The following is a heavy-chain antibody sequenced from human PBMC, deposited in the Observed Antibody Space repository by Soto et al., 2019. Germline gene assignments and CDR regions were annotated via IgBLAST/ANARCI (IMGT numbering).Heavy chain of an antibody. CDR3: ARARAYSEFLIYYYGMDV. CDR1: GFTFSSYG. D-gene: IGHD5-18*01. J-gene: IGHJ6*02. Sequence: QVQLVESGGGVVQPGRSLRLSCAASGFTFSSYGMHWVRQAPGKGLEWVAVIWYDGSNKYYADSVKGRFTISRDNSKNTLYLQMNSLRAEDTAVYYRARARAYSEFLIYYYGMDVWGQGTTVTVSS. V-gene: IGHV3-33*01. CDR2: IWYDGSNK.